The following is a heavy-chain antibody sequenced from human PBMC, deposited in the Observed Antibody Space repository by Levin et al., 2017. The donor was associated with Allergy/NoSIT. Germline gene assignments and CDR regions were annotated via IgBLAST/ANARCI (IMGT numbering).Heavy chain of an antibody. J-gene: IGHJ4*02. D-gene: IGHD1-26*01. V-gene: IGHV3-74*01. Sequence: GESLKISCAASGFTFSSYWMHWVRQPPGKGLVWVSRINSAGSSTSYADSVKGRFTISRDNAKNTLFLQMNSLRAEDTAVYYCARGPQWELPDYWGQGTLVTVSS. CDR2: INSAGSST. CDR1: GFTFSSYW. CDR3: ARGPQWELPDY.